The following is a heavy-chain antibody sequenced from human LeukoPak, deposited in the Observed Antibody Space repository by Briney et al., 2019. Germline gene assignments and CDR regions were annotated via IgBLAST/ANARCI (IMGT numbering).Heavy chain of an antibody. CDR2: MYYSGTT. Sequence: SETLSLTCSVSGGSISTYSWSWIRLPPGKGLEWVGHMYYSGTTKYNPSLKSRVTISVDTSKNQFSLKLSSVTAADTAVYYCAASGGSYATTVDYWGQGTLVTVSS. CDR1: GGSISTYS. J-gene: IGHJ4*02. V-gene: IGHV4-59*13. D-gene: IGHD1-26*01. CDR3: AASGGSYATTVDY.